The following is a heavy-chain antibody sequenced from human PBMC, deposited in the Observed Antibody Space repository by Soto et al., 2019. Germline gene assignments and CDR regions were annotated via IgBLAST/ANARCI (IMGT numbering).Heavy chain of an antibody. CDR3: AKEQYYYDSSGYSHFDY. J-gene: IGHJ4*02. CDR2: ISYDGSNK. D-gene: IGHD3-22*01. V-gene: IGHV3-30*18. Sequence: GGSLRLSCAASGFTFSSYGMHWVRQAPGKGLEWVAVISYDGSNKYYADSVKGRFTISRDNSKNTLYLQMNSLRAEDTAVYYCAKEQYYYDSSGYSHFDYWGQGTLVTVSS. CDR1: GFTFSSYG.